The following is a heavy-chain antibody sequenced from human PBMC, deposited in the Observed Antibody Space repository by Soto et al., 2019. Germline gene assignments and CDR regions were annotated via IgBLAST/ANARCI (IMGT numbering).Heavy chain of an antibody. CDR2: INAANGNT. Sequence: QVQLVQPGAEVKEPEASVKVSCKASGYIFTSYAIHWVRQAPGPRLEWMGWINAANGNTKYSEKFQGRVTFTSATTANTANTEQSSLRSEDTAVDYCARHRKQYCSAISCCRDWYFDLWCRGPQVTVST. CDR3: ARHRKQYCSAISCCRDWYFDL. CDR1: GYIFTSYA. D-gene: IGHD2-2*01. J-gene: IGHJ2*01. V-gene: IGHV1-3*01.